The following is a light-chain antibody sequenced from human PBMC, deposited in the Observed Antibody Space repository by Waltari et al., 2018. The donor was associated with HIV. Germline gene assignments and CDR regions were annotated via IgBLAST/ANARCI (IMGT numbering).Light chain of an antibody. CDR3: QSYDTSLSAWV. J-gene: IGLJ2*01. Sequence: QSVLTQPPPISGAPGQRITVSCSRTSSPIRASSDVNCYQQLPGTSPKPPLSKNKSRPSGVPDRFSASKSDASASLAITGLQAADEGDYFCQSYDTSLSAWVFGGGTRLTVL. V-gene: IGLV1-40*03. CDR2: KNK. CDR1: SSPIRASSD.